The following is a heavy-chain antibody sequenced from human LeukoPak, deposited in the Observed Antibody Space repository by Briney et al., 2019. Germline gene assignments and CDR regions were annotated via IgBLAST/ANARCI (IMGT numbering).Heavy chain of an antibody. CDR2: ISSSSSYI. CDR3: ARVDVAVAGGYYYYMDV. D-gene: IGHD6-19*01. V-gene: IGHV3-21*01. CDR1: GFTFSSYS. Sequence: GGSLRLSCAASGFTFSSYSMNWVRQAPGKGLEWVSSISSSSSYIYYADSVKGRFTISRDNAKNSLYLQMNSLRAEDTAVYYCARVDVAVAGGYYYYMDVWGKGTTVTVSS. J-gene: IGHJ6*03.